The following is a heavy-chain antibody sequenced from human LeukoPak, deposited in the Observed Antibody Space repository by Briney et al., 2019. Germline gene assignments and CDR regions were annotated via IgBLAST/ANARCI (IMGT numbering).Heavy chain of an antibody. Sequence: GGSLRLSCAVSGFTFSSYSMNWVRQAPGKGLEWVSYISSSSSSIYYPDSVKGRFTVSRDNGKNSLYLQMNSLRAEDTAVYYCARGDYYYYYYMGVWGKGTTVSVSS. CDR1: GFTFSSYS. V-gene: IGHV3-48*04. J-gene: IGHJ6*03. CDR3: ARGDYYYYYYMGV. CDR2: ISSSSSSI.